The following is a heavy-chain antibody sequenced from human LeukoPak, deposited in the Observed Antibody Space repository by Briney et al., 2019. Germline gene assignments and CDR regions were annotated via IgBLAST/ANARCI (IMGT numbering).Heavy chain of an antibody. CDR3: ARGRYSGSYSPLEY. Sequence: RPGGSLRLSCAASGLTFSSYSMNWVRQAPGKGLEWVSYISSSSSTIYYADSVKGRFTISRDNAKNSLYLQMNSLRAEDTAVYYCARGRYSGSYSPLEYWGQGTLVTVSS. CDR1: GLTFSSYS. V-gene: IGHV3-48*01. D-gene: IGHD1-26*01. CDR2: ISSSSSTI. J-gene: IGHJ4*02.